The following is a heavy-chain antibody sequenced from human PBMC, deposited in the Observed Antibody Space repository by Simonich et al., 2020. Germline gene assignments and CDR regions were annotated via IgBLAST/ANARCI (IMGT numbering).Heavy chain of an antibody. CDR2: ISYDGSNK. J-gene: IGHJ5*02. CDR3: ARDRNWGWFDP. CDR1: GFTFSSYA. Sequence: QVQLVESGGGVVQPGRSLRLSCAASGFTFSSYAMHWVRQAPGKGVDGVAVISYDGSNKYYADSVKGRFTISRDNSKNTLYLQMNSLRAEDTAVYYCARDRNWGWFDPWGQGTLVTVSS. D-gene: IGHD7-27*01. V-gene: IGHV3-30*07.